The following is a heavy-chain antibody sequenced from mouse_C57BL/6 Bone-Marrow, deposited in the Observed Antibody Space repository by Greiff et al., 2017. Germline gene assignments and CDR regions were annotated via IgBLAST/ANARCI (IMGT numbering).Heavy chain of an antibody. J-gene: IGHJ4*01. CDR1: GYTFTSYT. D-gene: IGHD2-1*01. CDR2: INPSSGYT. Sequence: VKLMESGAELARPGASVKMSCTASGYTFTSYTMHWVKQRPGQGLEWIGYINPSSGYTKYNQKFKDKATLTADKSSSTAYMQLSSLTSEDSAVYYCAREGNLMDYWGQGTSVTVSS. CDR3: AREGNLMDY. V-gene: IGHV1-4*01.